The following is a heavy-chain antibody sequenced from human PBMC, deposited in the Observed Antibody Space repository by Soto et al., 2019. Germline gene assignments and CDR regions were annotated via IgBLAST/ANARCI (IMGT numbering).Heavy chain of an antibody. CDR1: GGSISDGAYY. CDR2: IYYSGDT. V-gene: IGHV4-31*03. Sequence: QVQLQESGPGLVKPSQTLSLTCSVSGGSISDGAYYWSWIRQHPRKGLEWIGYIYYSGDTQYNPSRKRRCTIALDMSRTPCSLKLSSVTAADTAVYYCARVDSSSWFDYWGQGTLVTVSS. D-gene: IGHD6-13*01. CDR3: ARVDSSSWFDY. J-gene: IGHJ4*02.